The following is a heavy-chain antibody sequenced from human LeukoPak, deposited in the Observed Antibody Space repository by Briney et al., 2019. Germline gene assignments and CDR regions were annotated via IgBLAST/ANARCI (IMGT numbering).Heavy chain of an antibody. CDR3: ARQSFAPFQVGPETPIES. Sequence: SETLSLTCTVSGGSISSYYWSWIRQPAGKGLEWIGRIYTSGSTNYNPSLKSRVTMSVDTSKNQFSLKLSSVTAADTAVYYCARQSFAPFQVGPETPIESWGQGTLVTVSS. CDR2: IYTSGST. D-gene: IGHD1-26*01. V-gene: IGHV4-4*07. J-gene: IGHJ4*02. CDR1: GGSISSYY.